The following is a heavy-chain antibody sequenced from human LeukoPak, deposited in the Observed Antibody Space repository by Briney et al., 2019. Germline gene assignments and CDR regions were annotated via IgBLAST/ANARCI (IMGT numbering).Heavy chain of an antibody. Sequence: GGSLRLSCAASGFTFSSYSMNWVRQAPGKGLEWVSSISSSSSYIYYADSVKGRFTISRDNAKNSLYLQMNSLRAEDTAVYYCARDPTLRYFDWLSTSDAFDIWGQGTMVTVSS. D-gene: IGHD3-9*01. CDR3: ARDPTLRYFDWLSTSDAFDI. CDR2: ISSSSSYI. CDR1: GFTFSSYS. J-gene: IGHJ3*02. V-gene: IGHV3-21*01.